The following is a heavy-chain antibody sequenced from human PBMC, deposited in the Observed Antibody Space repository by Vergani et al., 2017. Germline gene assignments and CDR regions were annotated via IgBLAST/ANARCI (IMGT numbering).Heavy chain of an antibody. D-gene: IGHD6-6*01. CDR2: INAGNGNT. J-gene: IGHJ4*02. Sequence: QVQLVQSGAEVKKPGASVKVSCKASGYTFTSYAMHWVRQAPGQRLEWMGWINAGNGNTHYAQKLQGRVTMTTDTSTSTAYMELRSLRSDDTAVYYCARGDLYSSSSGFDYWGQGTLVTVSS. CDR1: GYTFTSYA. V-gene: IGHV1-3*01. CDR3: ARGDLYSSSSGFDY.